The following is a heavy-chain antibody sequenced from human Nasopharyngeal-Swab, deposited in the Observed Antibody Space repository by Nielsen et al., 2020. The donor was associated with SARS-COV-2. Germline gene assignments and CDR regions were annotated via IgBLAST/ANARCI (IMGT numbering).Heavy chain of an antibody. Sequence: GSLRLSGAASGFTFSSYWMSWVRQAPGKGLEWVANIKQDGSEKYYVDSVKGRFTISRDNAKNSLYLQMNSLRAEDTAVYYCARDSRGYSYGYIYFDYWGQGTLVTVSS. CDR1: GFTFSSYW. D-gene: IGHD5-18*01. V-gene: IGHV3-7*03. CDR3: ARDSRGYSYGYIYFDY. CDR2: IKQDGSEK. J-gene: IGHJ4*02.